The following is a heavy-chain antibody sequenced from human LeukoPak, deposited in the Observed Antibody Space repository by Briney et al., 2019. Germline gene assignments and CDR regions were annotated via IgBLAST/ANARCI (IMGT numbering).Heavy chain of an antibody. Sequence: PSETLSLTCTVSGGSISSYYWSWIRQPAGKGQEWIGRIYTSGSTNYNPSLKSRVTMSVDTSKNQFSLKLSSVTAADTAVYYCARAGLYYYDSSGYSDAFDIWGQGTMVTVSS. CDR2: IYTSGST. CDR3: ARAGLYYYDSSGYSDAFDI. CDR1: GGSISSYY. J-gene: IGHJ3*02. D-gene: IGHD3-22*01. V-gene: IGHV4-4*07.